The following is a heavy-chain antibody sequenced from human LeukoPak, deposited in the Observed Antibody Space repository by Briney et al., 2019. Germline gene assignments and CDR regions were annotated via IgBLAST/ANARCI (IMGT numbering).Heavy chain of an antibody. CDR1: GYTLTELS. D-gene: IGHD1-26*01. Sequence: ASVKVSCKVSGYTLTELSMHWVRQAPGKGLEWMGGFDPEDGETIYAQKFQGRVTMTEDTSTDTAYMEPSSLISEDTAVYYCAALGSYCAFDIWGQGTMVTVSS. V-gene: IGHV1-24*01. CDR3: AALGSYCAFDI. J-gene: IGHJ3*02. CDR2: FDPEDGET.